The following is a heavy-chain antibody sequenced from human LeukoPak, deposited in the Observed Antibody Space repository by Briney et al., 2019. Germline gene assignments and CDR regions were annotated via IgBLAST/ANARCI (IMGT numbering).Heavy chain of an antibody. Sequence: ASVKVSCVASGYTFTFYGISWVRQAPGQGLEWMGWINAYNGNTDFARKFQGRVTMTADTSTNTAYMELRNLRSDDTAVYYCARGTYCSTSNCHKWDNWLDPWGQGTLVTVSS. CDR2: INAYNGNT. J-gene: IGHJ5*02. CDR3: ARGTYCSTSNCHKWDNWLDP. V-gene: IGHV1-18*01. D-gene: IGHD2-2*01. CDR1: GYTFTFYG.